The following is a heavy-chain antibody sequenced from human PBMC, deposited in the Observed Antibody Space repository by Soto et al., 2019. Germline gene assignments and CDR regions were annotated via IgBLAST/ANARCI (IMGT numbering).Heavy chain of an antibody. J-gene: IGHJ6*02. CDR3: ARDGVDTATGYYYGMDV. CDR1: GYTFTSYG. Sequence: QVQLVQSGAEVKKPGASVKVSCKASGYTFTSYGISWVRQAPGQGLELMGWISAYNGNTNYAQKLQGRVTMTTDTSTRTAYMELRSLRSDDTAVYYCARDGVDTATGYYYGMDVWGLGTTVTVSS. D-gene: IGHD5-18*01. V-gene: IGHV1-18*01. CDR2: ISAYNGNT.